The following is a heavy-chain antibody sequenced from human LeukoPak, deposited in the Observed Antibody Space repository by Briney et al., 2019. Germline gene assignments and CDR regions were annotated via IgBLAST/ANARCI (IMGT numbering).Heavy chain of an antibody. J-gene: IGHJ6*04. CDR3: ARDRRFGAGMDV. D-gene: IGHD3-10*01. CDR2: LYTSGST. Sequence: NPSETLSLTCTVSGGSISSGSYYWSWIRQPAGKGLEWIGRLYTSGSTNYNPSLKSRVTISVDMSKTQFSLKLSSVTAADTAVYYCARDRRFGAGMDVWGKGTTVTISS. V-gene: IGHV4-61*02. CDR1: GGSISSGSYY.